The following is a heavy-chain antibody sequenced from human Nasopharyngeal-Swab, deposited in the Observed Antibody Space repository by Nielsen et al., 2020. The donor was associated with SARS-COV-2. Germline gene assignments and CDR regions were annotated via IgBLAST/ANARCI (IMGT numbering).Heavy chain of an antibody. V-gene: IGHV4-30-4*01. J-gene: IGHJ5*02. CDR3: ARTYDYVWGSYRQMGWFDP. D-gene: IGHD3-16*02. Sequence: WIRQPPGKGLEWIGYIYYSGSTYYNPSLKSRVTISVDTSKNQFSLKLSSVTAADTAVYYCARTYDYVWGSYRQMGWFDPWGQGTLVTVSS. CDR2: IYYSGST.